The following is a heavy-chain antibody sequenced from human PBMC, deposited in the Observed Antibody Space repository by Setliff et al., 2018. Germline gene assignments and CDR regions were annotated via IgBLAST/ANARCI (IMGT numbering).Heavy chain of an antibody. CDR2: ISSYNGRT. CDR1: GPIFTSYG. CDR3: ATSTLSICSGGSCPNAFDV. Sequence: ASVKVSCKASGPIFTSYGISWVRQAPGQGLEWLGWISSYNGRTGYAKGFQDRVSLTTDTSTGAAHMELRSLRSDDTAVYYCATSTLSICSGGSCPNAFDVRGQGTMVTVSS. J-gene: IGHJ3*01. D-gene: IGHD2-15*01. V-gene: IGHV1-18*01.